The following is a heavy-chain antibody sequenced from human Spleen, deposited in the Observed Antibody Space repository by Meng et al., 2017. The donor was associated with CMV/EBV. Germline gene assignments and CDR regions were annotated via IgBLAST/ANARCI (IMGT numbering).Heavy chain of an antibody. V-gene: IGHV1-69*05. CDR3: ARASGWFGP. CDR2: IIPILGAT. D-gene: IGHD3-10*01. J-gene: IGHJ5*02. Sequence: KVHCKASGGNFRNYAVPWVRQAPGQGLEWMGAIIPILGATNYAQKFQGRVTITTDGSTRAAYMELSSLRSDDTAVYYCARASGWFGPWGQGTLVTVSS. CDR1: GGNFRNYA.